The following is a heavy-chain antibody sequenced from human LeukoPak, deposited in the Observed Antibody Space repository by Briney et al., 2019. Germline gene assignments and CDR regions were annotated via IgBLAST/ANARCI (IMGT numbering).Heavy chain of an antibody. CDR3: ARHLGGYSYGYDYFDY. CDR1: GGSFSGYY. J-gene: IGHJ4*02. D-gene: IGHD5-18*01. CDR2: IYYSGST. Sequence: PSETLSLTCAVYGGSFSGYYWSWIRQPPGKGLEWIGYIYYSGSTNYNPSLKSRVTISVDTSKNQFSLKLSSVTAADTAVYYCARHLGGYSYGYDYFDYWGQGTLVTVSS. V-gene: IGHV4-59*08.